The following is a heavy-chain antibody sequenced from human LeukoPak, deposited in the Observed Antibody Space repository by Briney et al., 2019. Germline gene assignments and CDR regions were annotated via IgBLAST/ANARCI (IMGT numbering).Heavy chain of an antibody. V-gene: IGHV3-48*04. CDR1: GFTFSSNG. Sequence: GGSLTLSCAASGFTFSSNGMNWVRQAPGKGLEWVSYIGATGGTIYYADSVKGRFTISRDNAKTSLYLQMNSLRVEDTALYYCARNYPDGGGGRYFDWLPVLWGQGTLVTVSS. J-gene: IGHJ4*02. D-gene: IGHD3-9*01. CDR2: IGATGGTI. CDR3: ARNYPDGGGGRYFDWLPVL.